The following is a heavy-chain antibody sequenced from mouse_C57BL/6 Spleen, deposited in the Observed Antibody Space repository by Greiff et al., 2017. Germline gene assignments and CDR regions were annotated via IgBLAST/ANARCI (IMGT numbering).Heavy chain of an antibody. Sequence: EVQLVESVGGLVQPGGSLKLSCAASGFDFSNDWMSWVRQAPGQGLEWIGEINPGSSTINYAHSLQDKFIISTAKAKNTLYLQLSKVRSEDTALYYCATCQFITTVVAVDYWGQGTTVTVSS. CDR3: ATCQFITTVVAVDY. CDR1: GFDFSNDW. V-gene: IGHV4-2*01. J-gene: IGHJ2*01. D-gene: IGHD1-1*01. CDR2: INPGSSTI.